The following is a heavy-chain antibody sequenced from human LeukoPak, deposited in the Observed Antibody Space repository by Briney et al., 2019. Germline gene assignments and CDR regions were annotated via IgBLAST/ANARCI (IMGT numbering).Heavy chain of an antibody. CDR2: IKQDGSEI. D-gene: IGHD6-19*01. CDR3: ATIEAVRFHY. J-gene: IGHJ4*02. V-gene: IGHV3-7*01. CDR1: GFTFSSSW. Sequence: GGSLRLSCAESGFTFSSSWMSWVRQAPGKGLEWVANIKQDGSEIYYLDSVKGRFTISRDNAKNSLYLQMNSLRVEDTAVYYCATIEAVRFHYWGQGTLVTVSS.